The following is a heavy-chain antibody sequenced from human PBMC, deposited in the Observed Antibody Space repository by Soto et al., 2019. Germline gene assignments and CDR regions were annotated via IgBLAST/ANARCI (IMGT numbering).Heavy chain of an antibody. CDR2: IYYSGST. CDR3: ARDRWVVRGVYYGMDV. D-gene: IGHD3-10*01. CDR1: GGTIRSPDW. J-gene: IGHJ6*02. V-gene: IGHV4-59*11. Sequence: PSGTLSLTCGVSGGTIRSPDWWTWVRQPAGKGLELIGYIYYSGSTNYNPSLKSRVTISVDTSKNQFSLKLSSVTAADTAVYYCARDRWVVRGVYYGMDVWGQGTTVTVSS.